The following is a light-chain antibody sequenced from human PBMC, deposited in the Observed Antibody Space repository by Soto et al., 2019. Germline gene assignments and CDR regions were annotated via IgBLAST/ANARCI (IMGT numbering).Light chain of an antibody. CDR3: SSYAGSRGV. CDR2: EVD. Sequence: QSVLTQPASVSGSPGQSITISCSGTTSDVGIYNLVSWYQQHPGKAPKLVIYEVDKRPSGVSNRFSGSRSGNTASLTISGLQSEDEADYYCSSYAGSRGVFGGGTQLTV. V-gene: IGLV2-23*02. J-gene: IGLJ3*02. CDR1: TSDVGIYNL.